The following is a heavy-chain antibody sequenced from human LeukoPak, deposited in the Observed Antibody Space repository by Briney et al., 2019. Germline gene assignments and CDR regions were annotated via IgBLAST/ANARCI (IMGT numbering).Heavy chain of an antibody. CDR1: GLTFSSYA. J-gene: IGHJ4*02. D-gene: IGHD6-19*01. CDR2: ISYDGSNK. Sequence: GGSLRLSCAASGLTFSSYAMHWVRQAPGKGLEWVAVISYDGSNKYYADSVKGRFTISRDNSKNTLYLQMNSLRAEDTAVYYCARDGRSIAVAGTRYWGQGTLVTVSS. V-gene: IGHV3-30*04. CDR3: ARDGRSIAVAGTRY.